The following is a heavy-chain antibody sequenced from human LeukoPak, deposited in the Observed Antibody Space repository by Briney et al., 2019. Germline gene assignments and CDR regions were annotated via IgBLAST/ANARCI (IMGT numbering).Heavy chain of an antibody. J-gene: IGHJ4*02. Sequence: SQTLSLTCTVSGGSISSGGYYWSWIRQPPGKGLEWIGYIYHSGSTYYNPSLKSRVTISVDRSKNQFSLKLSSVTAADTAVYYCARQTEGRISLIREIICYFDYWGQGALVTVSS. V-gene: IGHV4-30-2*01. D-gene: IGHD3-10*01. CDR1: GGSISSGGYY. CDR3: ARQTEGRISLIREIICYFDY. CDR2: IYHSGST.